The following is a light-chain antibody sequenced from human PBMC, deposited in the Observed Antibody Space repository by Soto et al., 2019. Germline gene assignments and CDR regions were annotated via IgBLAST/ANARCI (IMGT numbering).Light chain of an antibody. CDR1: QSVGNY. V-gene: IGKV3-11*01. J-gene: IGKJ1*01. CDR2: DAS. CDR3: QQRNNWLSWT. Sequence: EIVLTQSPATLSLSPGERATLSCRASQSVGNYLAWYQQKPGQAPRLLIYDASNRATGIPVRFSGSGSGTDFTLTISSLEPEDFAVYYCQQRNNWLSWTFGQGTKVEIK.